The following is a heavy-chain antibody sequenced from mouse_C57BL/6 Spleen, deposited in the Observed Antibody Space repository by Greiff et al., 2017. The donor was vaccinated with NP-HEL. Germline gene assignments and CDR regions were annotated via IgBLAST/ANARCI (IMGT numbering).Heavy chain of an antibody. CDR1: GFTFSDYG. V-gene: IGHV5-17*01. CDR3: ARLGRYGNSLYAMDY. J-gene: IGHJ4*01. Sequence: EVKLVESGGGLVKPGGSLKLSCAASGFTFSDYGMHWVRQAPEKGLEWVAYISSGSSTIYYADTVKGRFTISRDNAKNTLFLQMTSLRSEDTAMYYCARLGRYGNSLYAMDYWGQGTSVTVSS. CDR2: ISSGSSTI. D-gene: IGHD2-1*01.